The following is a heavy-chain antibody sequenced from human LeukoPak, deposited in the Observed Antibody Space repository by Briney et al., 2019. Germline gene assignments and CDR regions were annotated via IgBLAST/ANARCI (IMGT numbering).Heavy chain of an antibody. CDR1: GFTFSSHG. CDR2: ISNDGSRK. Sequence: PGGSLRLSCAPSGFTFSSHGMHWVRQAPGKGLEWVAIISNDGSRKYYAHSVEGRFTISRGNSKNTLYLQMDSLRAEDTAVYYCARDRAWNYFDYWGQGTLVTVSS. J-gene: IGHJ4*02. D-gene: IGHD3-3*01. CDR3: ARDRAWNYFDY. V-gene: IGHV3-30*03.